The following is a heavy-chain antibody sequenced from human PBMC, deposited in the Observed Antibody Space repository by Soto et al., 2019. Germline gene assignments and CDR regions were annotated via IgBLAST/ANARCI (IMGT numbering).Heavy chain of an antibody. J-gene: IGHJ4*02. D-gene: IGHD2-15*01. CDR3: AKGGDIVVVVAPDY. V-gene: IGHV3-23*01. CDR2: ISGSGGST. CDR1: GFTFSSYA. Sequence: GGSLRLSCAASGFTFSSYAMSWVRQAPGKGLEWVSAISGSGGSTYYADSVKGRFTISRDNSKNTLYLQMNSLRAEDTAVYYCAKGGDIVVVVAPDYWGQGTLVTVSS.